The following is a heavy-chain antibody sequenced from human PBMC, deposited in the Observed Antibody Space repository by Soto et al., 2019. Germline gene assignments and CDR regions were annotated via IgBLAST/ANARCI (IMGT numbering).Heavy chain of an antibody. D-gene: IGHD6-13*01. CDR3: ARGGIAAAAPPDY. CDR1: GGSISSGGYY. V-gene: IGHV4-31*03. CDR2: IYYSGST. J-gene: IGHJ4*02. Sequence: QVQLQESGPGLVKPSQTLSLTCTVSGGSISSGGYYWSWIRQHPGKGLEWIGYIYYSGSTYYNPSLKRRVNLSVDTAKNQFSLKLSSVTAADTAVYYCARGGIAAAAPPDYWGQGTLVTVSS.